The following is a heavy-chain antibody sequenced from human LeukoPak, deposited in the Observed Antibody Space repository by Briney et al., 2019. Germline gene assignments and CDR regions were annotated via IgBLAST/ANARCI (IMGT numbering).Heavy chain of an antibody. CDR1: GYTLTELS. V-gene: IGHV1-24*01. CDR2: FDPEDGET. CDR3: ATVFVGYCSSTSCSQFDY. J-gene: IGHJ4*02. D-gene: IGHD2-2*01. Sequence: ASVKVSCKVSGYTLTELSMHWVRQAPGKGLEWMGGFDPEDGETIYAQKFQGRVTMTEDTSTDTAYMELSSLRSEDTAVYYCATVFVGYCSSTSCSQFDYWGQGTLVTVSS.